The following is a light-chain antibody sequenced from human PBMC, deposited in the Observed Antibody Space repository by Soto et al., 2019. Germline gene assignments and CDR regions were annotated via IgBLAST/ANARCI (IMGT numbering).Light chain of an antibody. V-gene: IGLV1-40*01. J-gene: IGLJ1*01. CDR1: SSNIGAGYE. Sequence: QSVLTQPPSVSGAPGQRVTISCSGSSSNIGAGYEVHWYQHLPGKAPKLLIYGNTNRPSGVPDRFSGSKSGTSASLAITGLQVEDEADYYRQSYDSSLSASYVFGGGPKLTVL. CDR3: QSYDSSLSASYV. CDR2: GNT.